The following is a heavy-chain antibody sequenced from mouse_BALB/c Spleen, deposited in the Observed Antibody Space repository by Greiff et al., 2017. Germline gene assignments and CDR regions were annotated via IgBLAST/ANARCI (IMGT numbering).Heavy chain of an antibody. CDR1: GYAFTSYN. V-gene: IGHV1S135*01. CDR3: ARIYCGNYGYAMDY. J-gene: IGHJ4*01. CDR2: IDPYNGGT. D-gene: IGHD2-1*01. Sequence: EVQLQQSGPELVKPGASVKVSCKASGYAFTSYNMYWVKQSHGKSLEWIGYIDPYNGGTSYNQKFKGKATLTVDKSSSTAYMHLNSLTSEDSAVYYCARIYCGNYGYAMDYWGQGTSVTVSS.